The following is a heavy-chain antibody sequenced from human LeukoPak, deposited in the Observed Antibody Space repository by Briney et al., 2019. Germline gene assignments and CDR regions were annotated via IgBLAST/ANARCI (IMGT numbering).Heavy chain of an antibody. Sequence: ASVKVSCKASGYTFTSYGISWVRQAPGQGLEWMGWISAYNGDTNYAQKLQGRVTMTTDTSTSTAYMELRSLRSDDTAVYYCASRDIGDYGMDVWGKGTTVTVSS. J-gene: IGHJ6*04. D-gene: IGHD5-12*01. CDR2: ISAYNGDT. CDR1: GYTFTSYG. V-gene: IGHV1-18*04. CDR3: ASRDIGDYGMDV.